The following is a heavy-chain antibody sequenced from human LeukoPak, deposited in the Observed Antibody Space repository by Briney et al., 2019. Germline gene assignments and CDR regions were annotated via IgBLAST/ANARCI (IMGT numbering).Heavy chain of an antibody. CDR1: GFTFNSYA. CDR2: ISGSGGNT. D-gene: IGHD2-2*01. V-gene: IGHV3-23*01. CDR3: SKWKAIVLVPAARSPIDY. J-gene: IGHJ4*02. Sequence: GGSLRLSCAASGFTFNSYAMSWVRQAPGKGLEWVSAISGSGGNTYYADSVKGRFTISRDNSKNTLFLQMNSLRAEDTAAYYCSKWKAIVLVPAARSPIDYWGQGTLVTVSS.